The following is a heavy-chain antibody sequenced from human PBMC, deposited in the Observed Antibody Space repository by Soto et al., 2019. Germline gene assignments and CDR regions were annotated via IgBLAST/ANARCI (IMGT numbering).Heavy chain of an antibody. J-gene: IGHJ6*02. CDR2: IFFTGAT. Sequence: QVHLQESGPGLVKPSGTLSLICIVSGDSVTFGHHYWSWIRQPPGKGLEWIGHIFFTGATNYSPSLKSRVTMSVDSSKSQFSLNLTSVTAADSAIYYWARARPDSAGSSLGRRLDVWGQGTTVTVSS. V-gene: IGHV4-61*01. D-gene: IGHD3-10*01. CDR1: GDSVTFGHHY. CDR3: ARARPDSAGSSLGRRLDV.